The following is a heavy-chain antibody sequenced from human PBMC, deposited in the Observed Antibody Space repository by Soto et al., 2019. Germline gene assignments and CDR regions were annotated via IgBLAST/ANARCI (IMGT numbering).Heavy chain of an antibody. V-gene: IGHV3-48*01. CDR3: ARERTAIKFDY. CDR2: ISTRSNTI. Sequence: PGGSLRLSCAASGFTFSSFTMNWVRQAPGKGLEWISYISTRSNTIYYADSVKGRFTVSRDNAKNSLYLQMNSLRAEDTAVYYCARERTAIKFDYWGQGTPVTVSS. D-gene: IGHD4-17*01. J-gene: IGHJ4*02. CDR1: GFTFSSFT.